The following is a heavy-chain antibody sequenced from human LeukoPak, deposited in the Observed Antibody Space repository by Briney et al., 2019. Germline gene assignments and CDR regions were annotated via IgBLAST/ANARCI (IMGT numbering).Heavy chain of an antibody. CDR1: GFTFSSYS. J-gene: IGHJ4*02. CDR2: ISSSSSYI. Sequence: GGTLRLSCAASGFTFSSYSMNWVRQAPGKGLEWVSSISSSSSYIYYADSVKGRSTILKANAKNSLYLQMDSLGAEDTAVYYCAGKGGGGPFDYWGQGTLVTVSS. D-gene: IGHD3-16*01. V-gene: IGHV3-21*01. CDR3: AGKGGGGPFDY.